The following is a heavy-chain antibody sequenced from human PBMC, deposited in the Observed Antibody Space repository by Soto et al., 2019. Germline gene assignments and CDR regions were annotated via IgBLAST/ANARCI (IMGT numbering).Heavy chain of an antibody. CDR1: GGSFSGYY. CDR3: ARGYCSGGSCYSRGYSYGYYYYYGMDV. V-gene: IGHV4-34*01. Sequence: QVQLQQWGAGLLKPSETLSLTCAVYGGSFSGYYWSWIRQPPGKGLEWSGEINHSGSTNYNPSLKDRVTISVDTSKNQFSLKLSSVTAADTAVYYCARGYCSGGSCYSRGYSYGYYYYYGMDVWGQGTTVTVSS. D-gene: IGHD2-15*01. J-gene: IGHJ6*02. CDR2: INHSGST.